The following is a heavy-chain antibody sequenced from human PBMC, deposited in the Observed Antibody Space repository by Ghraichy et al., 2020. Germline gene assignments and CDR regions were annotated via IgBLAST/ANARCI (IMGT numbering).Heavy chain of an antibody. J-gene: IGHJ2*01. CDR3: ARGHRWGSAAPPNWYFDL. CDR2: IYTSGST. Sequence: SETLSLTCTVSGGSISSGSYYWSWIRQPAGKGLEWIGRIYTSGSTNYNPSLKSRVTISVDTSKNQFSLKLSSVTAADTAVYYCARGHRWGSAAPPNWYFDLWGRGTLVTVSS. CDR1: GGSISSGSYY. V-gene: IGHV4-61*02. D-gene: IGHD4-23*01.